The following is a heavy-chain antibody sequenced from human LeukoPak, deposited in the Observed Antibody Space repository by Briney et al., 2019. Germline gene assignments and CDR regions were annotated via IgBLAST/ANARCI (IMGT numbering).Heavy chain of an antibody. CDR1: GFTFSSYA. J-gene: IGHJ4*02. D-gene: IGHD6-19*01. Sequence: GGSLRLSCAASGFTFSSYAMSWVRQAPGKGLEWVSAISNSGGTTYYADSVKGRFTISRDNSKNTLYLQMNSLRAEDTAVYYCAKDSSRLGYSSGWYYFDFWGQGTLVTVSS. V-gene: IGHV3-23*01. CDR2: ISNSGGTT. CDR3: AKDSSRLGYSSGWYYFDF.